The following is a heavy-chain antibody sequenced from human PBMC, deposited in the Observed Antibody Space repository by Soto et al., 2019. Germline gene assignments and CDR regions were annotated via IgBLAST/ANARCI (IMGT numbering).Heavy chain of an antibody. D-gene: IGHD5-18*01. CDR1: GFTFSAYA. CDR3: ARDGGYSYGYGPEAYYYYGMDV. Sequence: GGSLRLSCAASGFTFSAYAMSWVRQAPGKGLQWVSGVGGSDTDKHYADSVKGRFTVSRDNSKNTLYLQMNSLRAEDTAVYYCARDGGYSYGYGPEAYYYYGMDVWGQGTTVTVSS. V-gene: IGHV3-23*01. CDR2: VGGSDTDK. J-gene: IGHJ6*02.